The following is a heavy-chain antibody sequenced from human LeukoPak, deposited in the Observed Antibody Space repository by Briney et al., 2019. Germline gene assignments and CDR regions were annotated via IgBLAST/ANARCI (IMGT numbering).Heavy chain of an antibody. V-gene: IGHV3-13*04. CDR3: ARSFGWGIDV. J-gene: IGHJ3*01. CDR1: GFTFSSHD. CDR2: IGSDGAT. D-gene: IGHD3-10*01. Sequence: PGGSLRLSCAASGFTFSSHDMHWVRQATGKGLEWVSAIGSDGATYYPGSVKGRFTISRENSKNSLYLQMNSLRAGDTAVYYCARSFGWGIDVRGQGTMVTVSS.